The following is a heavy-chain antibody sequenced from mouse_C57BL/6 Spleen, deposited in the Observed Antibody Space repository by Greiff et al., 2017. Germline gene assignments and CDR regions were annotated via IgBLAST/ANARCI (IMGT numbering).Heavy chain of an antibody. CDR1: GFTFSSYG. CDR2: ISSGGSYT. CDR3: ARRPTVVATGFDY. V-gene: IGHV5-6*02. J-gene: IGHJ2*01. D-gene: IGHD1-1*01. Sequence: VQLKQSGGDLVKPGGSLKLSCAASGFTFSSYGMSWVRQTPDKRLEWVATISSGGSYTYYPDSVKGRFTISRDNAKNTLYLQMSSLKSEDTAMYYCARRPTVVATGFDYWGQGTTLTVSS.